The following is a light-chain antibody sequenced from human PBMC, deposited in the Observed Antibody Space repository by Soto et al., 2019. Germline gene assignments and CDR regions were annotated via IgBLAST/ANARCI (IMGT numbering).Light chain of an antibody. CDR3: QHYNSYPPP. CDR2: AVS. CDR1: QALNSW. V-gene: IGKV1-5*01. J-gene: IGKJ2*01. Sequence: DIQMTQSPSTLSASVGDRVTITCRASQALNSWLAWYQQKPGKAPKLLIYAVSSLESGVPSRFSGSGSGTEFTLTISSLQPDDFAPYSCQHYNSYPPPFGQGTKLEIK.